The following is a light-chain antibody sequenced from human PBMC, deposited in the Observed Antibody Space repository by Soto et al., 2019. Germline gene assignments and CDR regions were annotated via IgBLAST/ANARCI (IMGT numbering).Light chain of an antibody. CDR1: SSNIGGNS. J-gene: IGLJ1*01. CDR3: GSWDSSLSXYG. V-gene: IGLV1-51*01. Sequence: QSVLTQPPSVSAAPGQKVTISCSGSSSNIGGNSVSWYQQLPGTAPKLLIYDDNKRPSGIPDRFSGSKSGTSATLGITGFQTGDEADYYCGSWDSSLSXYGFGTGTNV. CDR2: DDN.